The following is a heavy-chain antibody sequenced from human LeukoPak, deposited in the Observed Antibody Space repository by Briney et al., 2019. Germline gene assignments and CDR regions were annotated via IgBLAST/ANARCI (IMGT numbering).Heavy chain of an antibody. V-gene: IGHV4-59*08. Sequence: PSETLSLTCTVSGGSISSYYWSWIRQPPGKGLEWIGYIYYSGSTNYNPSLKSRVTMSVDTSKNQFSLRLSSVTAADTAMYYCARSHRMGSPLVGEVDPWGQGTLVTVSS. CDR3: ARSHRMGSPLVGEVDP. CDR2: IYYSGST. J-gene: IGHJ5*02. CDR1: GGSISSYY. D-gene: IGHD3-10*01.